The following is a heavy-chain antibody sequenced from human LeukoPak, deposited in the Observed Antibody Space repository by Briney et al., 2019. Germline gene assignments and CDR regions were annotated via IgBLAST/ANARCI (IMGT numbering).Heavy chain of an antibody. Sequence: GGSLRLSCAASGFTFSSYGMHWVRQAPGKGLEWVAVISYDGSNKYYADSVKGRLTISRDNSKNTLYLQMNSLRAEDTAVYYCAKDYCSSTSCYVLDYWGQGTLVTVSS. CDR1: GFTFSSYG. V-gene: IGHV3-30*18. CDR2: ISYDGSNK. CDR3: AKDYCSSTSCYVLDY. D-gene: IGHD2-2*01. J-gene: IGHJ4*02.